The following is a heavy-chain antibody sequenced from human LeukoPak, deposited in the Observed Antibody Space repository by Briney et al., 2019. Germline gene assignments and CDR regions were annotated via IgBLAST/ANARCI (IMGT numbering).Heavy chain of an antibody. J-gene: IGHJ5*02. CDR3: GRQGDRTSWYTLDWFDP. V-gene: IGHV4-39*01. D-gene: IGHD2-2*02. CDR1: GDSISSSNCY. Sequence: SETLSLTCTVSGDSISSSNCYWGWIRQPPGKGLEWIGSIYFSGGTYYNASLKSRVTISVDTSKNQFSLKLRSVTAADTAVYYCGRQGDRTSWYTLDWFDPWGQGTLVTVSS. CDR2: IYFSGGT.